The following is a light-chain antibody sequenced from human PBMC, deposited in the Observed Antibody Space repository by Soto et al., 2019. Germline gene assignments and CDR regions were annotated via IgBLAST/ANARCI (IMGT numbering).Light chain of an antibody. Sequence: DIQMTQSPSSLSASVGGRVTITCRASQSISNYLSWYQQKPGKAPNLLIYAASSLQSGVPSRFRGSGSGTDFTLTISSLQPEDFATYYCHQSYSTPRTFGQGTKLEIK. V-gene: IGKV1-39*01. CDR2: AAS. J-gene: IGKJ2*02. CDR1: QSISNY. CDR3: HQSYSTPRT.